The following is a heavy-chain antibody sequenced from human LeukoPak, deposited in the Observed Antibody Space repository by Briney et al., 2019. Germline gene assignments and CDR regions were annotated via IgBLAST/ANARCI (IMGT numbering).Heavy chain of an antibody. V-gene: IGHV3-74*01. CDR3: ARDLGVTTY. J-gene: IGHJ4*02. Sequence: GESLRLSCAASGFSFSSYWMHWVRQVPGKGLAWVSRINSDGTTTNYADSVKGRFTISRDNAKSTLYLQMSSLRVDGTAVYYCARDLGVTTYWGRGTLVIVSS. CDR2: INSDGTTT. CDR1: GFSFSSYW. D-gene: IGHD4-17*01.